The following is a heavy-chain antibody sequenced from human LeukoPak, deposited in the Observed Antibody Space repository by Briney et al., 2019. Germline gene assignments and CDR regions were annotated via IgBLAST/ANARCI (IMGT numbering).Heavy chain of an antibody. CDR1: GFTFVDYA. CDR2: ISWDGGST. J-gene: IGHJ4*02. V-gene: IGHV3-43D*04. CDR3: AKVAVAGTKVYYFDY. Sequence: TGGSLRLSCAASGFTFVDYAMHWVRQAPGKGLEWVSLISWDGGSTYYADSVKGRFTISRDNSKNSLYLQMNSLRAEDTALYYCAKVAVAGTKVYYFDYWGQGTLVTVSS. D-gene: IGHD6-19*01.